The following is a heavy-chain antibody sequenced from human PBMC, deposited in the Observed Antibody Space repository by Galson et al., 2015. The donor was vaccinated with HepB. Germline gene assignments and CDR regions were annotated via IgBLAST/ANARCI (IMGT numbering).Heavy chain of an antibody. CDR1: GFIFRHHA. CDR2: INGRGSTR. Sequence: SLRLSCAGSGFIFRHHAMAWIRQAPGKGLEWVSGINGRGSTRSYSDAVKGRFSISRDNSKDTVFLQMDSLRAEDTTVYYCVKEGSWFGGDWFDPWGQGALVTVSS. D-gene: IGHD3-16*01. V-gene: IGHV3-23*01. J-gene: IGHJ5*02. CDR3: VKEGSWFGGDWFDP.